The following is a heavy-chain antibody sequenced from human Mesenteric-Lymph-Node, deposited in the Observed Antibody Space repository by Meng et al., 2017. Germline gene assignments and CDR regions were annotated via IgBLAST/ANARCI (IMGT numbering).Heavy chain of an antibody. CDR3: TTDPSMEDAFDI. CDR1: GFTFSDSW. D-gene: IGHD6-6*01. J-gene: IGHJ3*02. V-gene: IGHV3-15*01. CDR2: IKSKADGGTT. Sequence: GESLKISCAASGFTFSDSWMSWVRQTPGKGLEWVGHIKSKADGGTTDYTAPVKGRFTISRDDSKNTLYLQMNSLKTEDTAVYYCTTDPSMEDAFDIWGQGTMVTVSS.